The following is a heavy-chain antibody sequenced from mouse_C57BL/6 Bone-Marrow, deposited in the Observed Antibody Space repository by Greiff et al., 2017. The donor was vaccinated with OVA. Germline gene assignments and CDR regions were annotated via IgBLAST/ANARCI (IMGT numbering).Heavy chain of an antibody. CDR3: TTDGGFAY. CDR2: IDPDTGDT. Sequence: VQLQQSGAELVRPGASVKLSCTASGFNITDDYMHWVKQRPDQGLEWIGWIDPDTGDTAYASKFQGKATITADTSSNTAYLQLSSLTSEDTAVYYGTTDGGFAYWGQGTLVTVSA. V-gene: IGHV14-4*01. J-gene: IGHJ3*01. CDR1: GFNITDDY.